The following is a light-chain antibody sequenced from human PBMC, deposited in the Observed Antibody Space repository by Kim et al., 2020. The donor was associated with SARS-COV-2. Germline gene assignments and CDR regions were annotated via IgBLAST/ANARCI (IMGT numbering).Light chain of an antibody. Sequence: AAGRTARITGGGNSIGGNCVHWYQQKRGKGPVLVIYSDSDRRSGLPERFSGSNSGNTATLTISRVEAGDEADYYGQVWDSSSDHVVFGGGTQLTVL. CDR3: QVWDSSSDHVV. V-gene: IGLV3-21*04. CDR1: SIGGNC. J-gene: IGLJ2*01. CDR2: SDS.